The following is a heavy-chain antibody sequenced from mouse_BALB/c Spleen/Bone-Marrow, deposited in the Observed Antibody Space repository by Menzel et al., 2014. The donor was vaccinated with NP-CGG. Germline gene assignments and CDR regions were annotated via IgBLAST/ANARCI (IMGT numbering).Heavy chain of an antibody. CDR2: IHPSDSET. CDR3: ARRYYGNPFDY. V-gene: IGHV1-61*01. J-gene: IGHJ2*01. Sequence: QVQLQQSGAELVRPGASVKLSCKASGYSFTNYWMNWVKQRPGQGLEWIGMIHPSDSETRLNQKFKDKAILTADKSSSTAYMQLSSLTSEDSAVYYCARRYYGNPFDYWGQGTTLTVSP. D-gene: IGHD2-1*01. CDR1: GYSFTNYW.